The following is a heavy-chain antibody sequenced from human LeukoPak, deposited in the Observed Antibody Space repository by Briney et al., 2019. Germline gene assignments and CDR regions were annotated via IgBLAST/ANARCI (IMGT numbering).Heavy chain of an antibody. V-gene: IGHV1-69*13. CDR3: AREGEYSSGCFDY. CDR2: IIPIFGTA. D-gene: IGHD6-19*01. J-gene: IGHJ4*02. Sequence: SVKVSCKASGGTFSSYAISWVRQAPGQGLEWMGGIIPIFGTANYAQKFQGRVTITADESTSTAYMELSSLRSEDTAVYYCAREGEYSSGCFDYWGQGTLVTVSS. CDR1: GGTFSSYA.